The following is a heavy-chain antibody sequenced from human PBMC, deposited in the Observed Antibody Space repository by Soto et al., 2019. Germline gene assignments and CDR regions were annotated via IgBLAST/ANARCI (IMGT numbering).Heavy chain of an antibody. CDR2: IIPIFGTA. D-gene: IGHD5-18*01. CDR1: GGTFSSYA. Sequence: QVQLVQSGAEVKKPGSSVKVSCKASGGTFSSYAISWVRQSPGQGLEWMGGIIPIFGTANSEQKFQGRVTIPADDSTSTAYMELSSLRSEDTAVYYCAQARRGYSYGYGYWGQGTLVTVSS. CDR3: AQARRGYSYGYGY. J-gene: IGHJ4*02. V-gene: IGHV1-69*01.